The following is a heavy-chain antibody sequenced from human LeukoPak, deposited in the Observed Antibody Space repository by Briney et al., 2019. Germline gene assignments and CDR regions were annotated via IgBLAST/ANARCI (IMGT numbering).Heavy chain of an antibody. CDR1: GFTFGDYS. D-gene: IGHD2-15*01. J-gene: IGHJ4*02. CDR3: TTVPVVVVEWRDY. Sequence: GGSLRLSCTASGFTFGDYSMNWVRQAPGKGLEWVGFIRSKAYGGTTEYAASVKGRFTISRDDSKSIAYLQMNSLKTEDTAVYYCTTVPVVVVEWRDYWGQGTLVTVSS. V-gene: IGHV3-49*04. CDR2: IRSKAYGGTT.